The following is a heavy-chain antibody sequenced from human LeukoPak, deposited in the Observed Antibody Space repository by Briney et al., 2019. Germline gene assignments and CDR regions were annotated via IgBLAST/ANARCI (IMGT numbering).Heavy chain of an antibody. V-gene: IGHV4-31*03. CDR2: IYYSGST. CDR3: ARGRPARGYCSSTSCPRPWFDP. D-gene: IGHD2-2*03. J-gene: IGHJ5*02. CDR1: GGSISSGGYY. Sequence: SETLSLTCTVSGGSISSGGYYWSWIRQHPGKGLEWIGYIYYSGSTYYNPSLKSRVTISVDRSKNQFSLKLSSVTAADTAVYYCARGRPARGYCSSTSCPRPWFDPWGQGTLVTVSS.